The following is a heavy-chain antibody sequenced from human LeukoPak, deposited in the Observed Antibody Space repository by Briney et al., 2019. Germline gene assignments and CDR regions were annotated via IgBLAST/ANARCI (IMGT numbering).Heavy chain of an antibody. V-gene: IGHV3-13*01. CDR1: GFIFTKYD. D-gene: IGHD4-17*01. CDR2: IDREGVT. J-gene: IGHJ4*02. Sequence: PGGSLRLSCAASGFIFTKYDMHWVRHVTGRGLEWVSGIDREGVTYYSDSVKGRFTMSRENGENSVYLQSNSLRAGDTAVYFCARENLEYGDYAIDYWGQGILVTVSS. CDR3: ARENLEYGDYAIDY.